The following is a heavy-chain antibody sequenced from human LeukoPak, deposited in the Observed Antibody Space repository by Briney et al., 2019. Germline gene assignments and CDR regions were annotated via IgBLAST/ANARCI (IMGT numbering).Heavy chain of an antibody. Sequence: TSETLSLTCTVSGGSISSYYWSWIRQPPGKGLEWIGYIYYSGSTNYNPSLKSRVTISVDTSKNQFSLKLSSVTAADTAVYYCARDTHYYHSNDYHYWGQGTLVTVSS. J-gene: IGHJ4*02. CDR1: GGSISSYY. V-gene: IGHV4-59*12. D-gene: IGHD3-22*01. CDR3: ARDTHYYHSNDYHY. CDR2: IYYSGST.